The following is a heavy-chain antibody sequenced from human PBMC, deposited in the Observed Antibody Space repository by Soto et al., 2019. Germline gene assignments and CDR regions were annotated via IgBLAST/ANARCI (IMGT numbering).Heavy chain of an antibody. CDR3: ARFGVGYCSSTSCSSFDY. J-gene: IGHJ4*02. D-gene: IGHD2-2*01. Sequence: TLSLTCTVSGGSISSSSYYWGWIRQPPGKGLEWIGSIYYSGSTYYNPSLKSRVTISVDTSKNQFSLKLSSVTAADTAVYYCARFGVGYCSSTSCSSFDYWGQGTLVTVSS. CDR2: IYYSGST. V-gene: IGHV4-39*01. CDR1: GGSISSSSYY.